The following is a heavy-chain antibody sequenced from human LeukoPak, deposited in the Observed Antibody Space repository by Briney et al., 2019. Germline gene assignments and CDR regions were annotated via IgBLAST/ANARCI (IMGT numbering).Heavy chain of an antibody. J-gene: IGHJ6*03. D-gene: IGHD5-18*01. Sequence: SQTLSLTCTVSGGSISSGSYYWSWIRQPAGKGLEWIGRIYTSGSTNYNPSLKSRVTISVDTSKNQFSLKLSSVTAADTAVYCCARADTAMVTDYYYMDVWGKGTTVTVSS. V-gene: IGHV4-61*02. CDR2: IYTSGST. CDR3: ARADTAMVTDYYYMDV. CDR1: GGSISSGSYY.